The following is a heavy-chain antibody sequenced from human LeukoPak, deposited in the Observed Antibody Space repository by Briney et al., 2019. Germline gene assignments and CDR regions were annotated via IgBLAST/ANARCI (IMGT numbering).Heavy chain of an antibody. CDR3: AKTPGAINYYFDY. Sequence: GRSLRLSCAASGFTFSSYGMHWVRQAPGKGLEWVAVISYDGSNKYNADSVKGRFTISRDNSKNTLYLQMNSLRGEDTAVYYCAKTPGAINYYFDYWGQGTLVTVSS. J-gene: IGHJ4*02. CDR2: ISYDGSNK. CDR1: GFTFSSYG. D-gene: IGHD2-2*01. V-gene: IGHV3-30*18.